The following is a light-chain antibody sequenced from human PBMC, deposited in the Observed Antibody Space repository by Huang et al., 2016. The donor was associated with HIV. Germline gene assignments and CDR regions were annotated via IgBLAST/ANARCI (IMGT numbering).Light chain of an antibody. J-gene: IGKJ1*01. CDR2: WAS. CDR3: QQYRISRRT. V-gene: IGKV4-1*01. CDR1: QSVLHSSNNKNY. Sequence: DIVMTQSPDSLTVSLGERATINCKSSQSVLHSSNNKNYLAWCQQKPGQPPKVLIYWASTRELGVPDRFSGSGSGTDFTLTISSLQAEDVAVYYCQQYRISRRTFGHGTKVEIK.